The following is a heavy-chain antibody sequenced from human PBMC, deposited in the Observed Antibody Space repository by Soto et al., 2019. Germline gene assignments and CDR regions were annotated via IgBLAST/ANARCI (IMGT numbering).Heavy chain of an antibody. CDR3: ASSSTRAVTHDAFDI. CDR1: GYTFTSYG. D-gene: IGHD4-17*01. V-gene: IGHV1-18*04. J-gene: IGHJ3*02. CDR2: ISAYNGNT. Sequence: QVQLVQSGAEVKKPGASVKVSCKASGYTFTSYGISWVRQAPGQGLEWVGWISAYNGNTNYAQKLQGRVTMTTDTSTSTAYMELRSLRSDDTAVYYCASSSTRAVTHDAFDIWGQGTMVTVSS.